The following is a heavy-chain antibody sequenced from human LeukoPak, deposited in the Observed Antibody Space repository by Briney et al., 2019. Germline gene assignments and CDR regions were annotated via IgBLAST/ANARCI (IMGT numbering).Heavy chain of an antibody. CDR1: GFSLSTTGVG. CDR3: AHRRSGYNWNHGDFDY. V-gene: IGHV2-5*02. D-gene: IGHD1-14*01. CDR2: IYWDDDK. J-gene: IGHJ4*02. Sequence: SGPTLVKPTQTLTLTCSFSGFSLSTTGVGVGWIRQSPGKALEWLALIYWDDDKRYNPSLKTRLTIVKDTSNNHVVLLMTNMDPVDTATSYCAHRRSGYNWNHGDFDYWGQGNPVTVSS.